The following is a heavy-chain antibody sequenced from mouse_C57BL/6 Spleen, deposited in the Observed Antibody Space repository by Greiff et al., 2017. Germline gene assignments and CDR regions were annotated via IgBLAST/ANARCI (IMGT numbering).Heavy chain of an antibody. J-gene: IGHJ4*01. D-gene: IGHD2-1*01. CDR3: TTGGNSYYYAMDY. Sequence: EVKLMESGAELVRPGASVKLSCTASGFNIKDYYMHWVKQRPEQGLEWIGRIDPEDGDTEYAPKFQGKATMTADTSSNTAYLQLSSLTSEDTAVYYCTTGGNSYYYAMDYWGQGTSVTVSS. V-gene: IGHV14-1*01. CDR1: GFNIKDYY. CDR2: IDPEDGDT.